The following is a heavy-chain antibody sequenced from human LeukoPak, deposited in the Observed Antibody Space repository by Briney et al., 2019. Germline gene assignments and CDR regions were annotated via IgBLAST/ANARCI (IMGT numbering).Heavy chain of an antibody. CDR2: INPNSGGT. CDR1: GYTFTGYY. Sequence: ALVKVSCKASGYTFTGYYMHWVRQAPGQGLEWMGWINPNSGGTNYAQKFQGRVTMTRDTSISTAYMELSRLRSDDTAVYYCARDSQGTTLLGYWGQGTLVTVSS. J-gene: IGHJ4*02. D-gene: IGHD1-14*01. CDR3: ARDSQGTTLLGY. V-gene: IGHV1-2*02.